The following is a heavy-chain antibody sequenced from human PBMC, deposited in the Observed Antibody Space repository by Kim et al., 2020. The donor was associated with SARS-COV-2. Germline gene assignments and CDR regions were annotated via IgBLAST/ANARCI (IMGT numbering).Heavy chain of an antibody. CDR2: TYYRSKWYN. CDR3: ARFSGQQLPGYYYGMDV. D-gene: IGHD6-13*01. J-gene: IGHJ6*02. V-gene: IGHV6-1*01. Sequence: SQTLSLTCAISGDSVSSNSAAWNWIRQSPSRGLEWLGRTYYRSKWYNDYAVSVKSRITINPDTSKNQFSLQLNSVTPEDTAVYYCARFSGQQLPGYYYGMDVWGQGTTVTVSS. CDR1: GDSVSSNSAA.